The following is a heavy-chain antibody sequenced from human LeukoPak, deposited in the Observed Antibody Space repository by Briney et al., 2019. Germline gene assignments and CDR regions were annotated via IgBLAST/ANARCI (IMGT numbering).Heavy chain of an antibody. CDR1: GGSLSGHY. J-gene: IGHJ3*01. CDR2: VSYTGRT. Sequence: SESLSLTCTVSGGSLSGHYWSWIRQPPGKRLERIGYVSYTGRTKYNPSLQSRVTISIDTSKSQFSLKLTSVTSADTAVYSCARLLYNDISGDPDTFDVWGQGTTVIVS. D-gene: IGHD3-22*01. V-gene: IGHV4-59*11. CDR3: ARLLYNDISGDPDTFDV.